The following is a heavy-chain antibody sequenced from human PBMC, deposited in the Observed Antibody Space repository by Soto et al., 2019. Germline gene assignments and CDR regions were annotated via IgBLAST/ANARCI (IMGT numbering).Heavy chain of an antibody. D-gene: IGHD3-9*01. Sequence: QLQLQESGPGLVKPSEALSLTCSVSGGSISSSSYYWGWIRQPPGKGLEWIGSIYYSGSTYYNPSIKSRVTISIDKSKNQFSLKLSSLTAADTAVYYCARLEGLATISYYFDCWGQGTLVTVSS. CDR2: IYYSGST. V-gene: IGHV4-39*01. CDR1: GGSISSSSYY. CDR3: ARLEGLATISYYFDC. J-gene: IGHJ4*02.